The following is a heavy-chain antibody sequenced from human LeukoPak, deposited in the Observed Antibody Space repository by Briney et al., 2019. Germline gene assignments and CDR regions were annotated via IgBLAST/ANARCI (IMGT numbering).Heavy chain of an antibody. J-gene: IGHJ4*02. V-gene: IGHV2-70*11. Sequence: SGPTLVNPTQTLTLTCTFSGFSLSTSGMCVSWIRQPPGKALEWLARIDWDGDKYYSTSLKTRLTISKDTSKNQVVLTMTNMDPVDTATYYCARIPPPGIAAAGNDYWGQGTLVTVSS. CDR3: ARIPPPGIAAAGNDY. CDR1: GFSLSTSGMC. D-gene: IGHD6-13*01. CDR2: IDWDGDK.